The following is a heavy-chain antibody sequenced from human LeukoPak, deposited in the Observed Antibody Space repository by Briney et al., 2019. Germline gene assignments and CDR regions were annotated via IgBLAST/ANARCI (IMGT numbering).Heavy chain of an antibody. V-gene: IGHV4-59*01. J-gene: IGHJ5*02. CDR3: ARGGISRSIRGVLFWFDP. Sequence: SETLSLTCTVSGGSISSYYWSWIRQPPGKGLEWIGYIYYSGSTNYNPSLKSRVTISVDTSKNRFSLKLSSVTAADTAVYYCARGGISRSIRGVLFWFDPWGQGTLVTVSS. CDR2: IYYSGST. D-gene: IGHD3-10*01. CDR1: GGSISSYY.